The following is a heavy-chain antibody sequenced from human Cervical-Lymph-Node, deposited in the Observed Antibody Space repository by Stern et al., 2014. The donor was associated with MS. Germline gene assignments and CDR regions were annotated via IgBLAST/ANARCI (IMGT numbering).Heavy chain of an antibody. V-gene: IGHV1-58*01. D-gene: IGHD3-22*01. CDR1: GFTFTSSA. J-gene: IGHJ3*02. CDR2: LVVCRGNT. CDR3: AAEPMYYSDSVGAFDI. Sequence: QLVESGPEVKKPGTSVKGSCKASGFTFTSSAVQWVRQARGQRLVWIGWLVVCRGNTTCAQKFTGRVTITRDMSTSTAYMELSSLRSEDTAVYYCAAEPMYYSDSVGAFDIWGQGTMVTVSS.